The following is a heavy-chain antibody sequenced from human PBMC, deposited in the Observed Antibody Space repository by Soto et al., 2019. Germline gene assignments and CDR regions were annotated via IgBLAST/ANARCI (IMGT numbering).Heavy chain of an antibody. CDR1: GYSFTSYW. CDR2: TYPGDSDT. V-gene: IGHV5-51*01. D-gene: IGHD3-3*01. J-gene: IGHJ3*02. Sequence: PGESLKISCKGSGYSFTSYWIGWVRQMPGKGLEWMGITYPGDSDTRYSPSFQGQVTISADKSISAAYLQRSSLKASDTAMYYCARLGTYYDFWSGYPRAFDIWGQGTMVTVSS. CDR3: ARLGTYYDFWSGYPRAFDI.